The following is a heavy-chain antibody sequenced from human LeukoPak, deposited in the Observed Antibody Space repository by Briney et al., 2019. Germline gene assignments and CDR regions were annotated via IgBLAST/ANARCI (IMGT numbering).Heavy chain of an antibody. CDR3: AGASRDGHSQNFDH. CDR2: IYPGGSET. J-gene: IGHJ4*02. D-gene: IGHD5-24*01. CDR1: GYSFTSYW. Sequence: GESLKISCKGSGYSFTSYWSAWVRQRPGKGLEWMGVIYPGGSETRYDPSFEGQVTISADRSTSTAYLQWSSLRASDTAMYYCAGASRDGHSQNFDHWGQGTLVSVSS. V-gene: IGHV5-51*01.